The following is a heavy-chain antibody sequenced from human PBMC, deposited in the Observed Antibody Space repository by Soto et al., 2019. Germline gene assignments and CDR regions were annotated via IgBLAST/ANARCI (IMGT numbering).Heavy chain of an antibody. D-gene: IGHD3-10*01. J-gene: IGHJ6*02. Sequence: SETLSRTSDVSGGSISSSNWWSWVRQPPGKRLEWIGEIYHSGSTNYHPSLKSRVTISVDKSKNHFSLKLSSVTAADTAVYYCARVRYGSGSYYYGYYYYGMDVWGQGTTVA. CDR3: ARVRYGSGSYYYGYYYYGMDV. V-gene: IGHV4-4*02. CDR1: GGSISSSNW. CDR2: IYHSGST.